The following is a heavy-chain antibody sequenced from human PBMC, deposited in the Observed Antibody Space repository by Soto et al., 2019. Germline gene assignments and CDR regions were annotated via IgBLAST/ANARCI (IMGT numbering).Heavy chain of an antibody. CDR1: GGSISSYY. Sequence: QVQLQESGPGLVKPSETLSLTCTVSGGSISSYYWSWIRQPPGKGLEWIGYIYYSGSTKYNPSLKSRVTISVDTSKNQFSLKLSSVTAADTAVYYCARHVPYCSDTSHCAYGMDVWGQGTTVTVSS. D-gene: IGHD2-2*01. V-gene: IGHV4-59*08. J-gene: IGHJ6*02. CDR2: IYYSGST. CDR3: ARHVPYCSDTSHCAYGMDV.